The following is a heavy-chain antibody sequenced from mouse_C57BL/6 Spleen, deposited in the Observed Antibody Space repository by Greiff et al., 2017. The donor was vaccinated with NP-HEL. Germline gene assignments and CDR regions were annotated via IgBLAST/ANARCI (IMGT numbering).Heavy chain of an antibody. V-gene: IGHV5-6*02. D-gene: IGHD2-4*01. CDR1: GFTFSSYG. CDR3: ARRGIYYDYDGAMDY. CDR2: ISSCGSYT. J-gene: IGHJ4*01. Sequence: EVNLVESGGDLVKPGGSLKLSCAASGFTFSSYGMSWVRQTPDKRLEWVATISSCGSYTYYPDSVKGRFTISRDNAKNTLYLQMSSLKSEDTAMYYCARRGIYYDYDGAMDYWGKGTSVTVSS.